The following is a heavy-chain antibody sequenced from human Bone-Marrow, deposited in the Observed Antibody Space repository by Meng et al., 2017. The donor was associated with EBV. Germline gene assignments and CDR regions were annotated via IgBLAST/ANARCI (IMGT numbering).Heavy chain of an antibody. V-gene: IGHV1-18*01. D-gene: IGHD3-22*01. CDR1: GYTFTSYG. Sequence: QVQLVQSGAEVKKPGASVNVSCKSSGYTFTSYGISWVRQAPGQGLEWMGWISAYNGNTNYAQKLQGRVTMTTDTSTSTAYMELRSLRSDDTAVYYCARDPSTYYYDSSGYFYWGQGTLVTVSS. CDR2: ISAYNGNT. CDR3: ARDPSTYYYDSSGYFY. J-gene: IGHJ4*02.